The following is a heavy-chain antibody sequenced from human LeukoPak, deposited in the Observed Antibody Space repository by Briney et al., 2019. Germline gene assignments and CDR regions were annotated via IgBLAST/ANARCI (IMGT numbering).Heavy chain of an antibody. Sequence: GESLKISCRASGDTFRDTYIAWVRQMAGKGLEWMGTVYHDGSDTRYSPSFQGQVSISVDQSISTAYLQWTSLKTSDSAMYYCARFLHGNSLDFWGQGTLVTVSS. J-gene: IGHJ4*02. V-gene: IGHV5-51*01. CDR3: ARFLHGNSLDF. CDR1: GDTFRDTY. D-gene: IGHD1-7*01. CDR2: VYHDGSDT.